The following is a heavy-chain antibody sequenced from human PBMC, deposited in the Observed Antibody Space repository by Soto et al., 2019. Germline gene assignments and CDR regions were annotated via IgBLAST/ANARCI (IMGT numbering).Heavy chain of an antibody. D-gene: IGHD6-19*01. J-gene: IGHJ4*02. CDR1: GFTFSDYA. CDR2: VSHDGRNT. V-gene: IGHV3-30*18. Sequence: GGSLRLSCAASGFTFSDYAMHWVRQAPGKGLEWVAAVSHDGRNTHYADSVKGRFTISRDSSKNTVSLEMTSLRAEDTAVYYCEKGGRQWLVTSDFNYWGQGALVTVSS. CDR3: EKGGRQWLVTSDFNY.